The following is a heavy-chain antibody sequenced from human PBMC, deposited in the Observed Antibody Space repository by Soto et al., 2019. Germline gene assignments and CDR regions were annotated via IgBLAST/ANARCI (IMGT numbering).Heavy chain of an antibody. Sequence: ASVKVSCKASGYTFTGYYMHWVRQAPGQGLEWMGWINPNSGGTNYAQKFQGWVTMTRDTSISTAYMELSRLRSDDTAVYYCARDRGYGSGSYYDFDYWGQGTLVTVSS. J-gene: IGHJ4*02. CDR1: GYTFTGYY. D-gene: IGHD3-10*01. CDR2: INPNSGGT. V-gene: IGHV1-2*04. CDR3: ARDRGYGSGSYYDFDY.